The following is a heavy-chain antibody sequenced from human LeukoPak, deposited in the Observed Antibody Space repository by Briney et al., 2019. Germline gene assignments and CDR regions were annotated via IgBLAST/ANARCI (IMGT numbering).Heavy chain of an antibody. CDR3: AKGGYCSGTSCYLYDAFDG. J-gene: IGHJ3*01. D-gene: IGHD2-2*01. CDR2: ISCSSSSA. CDR1: GFSFSSYS. Sequence: AARSLSLSCAVYGFSFSSYSMSWVRQPPGKGLEWVGAISCSSSSATSADSVKGRFTISRDNSKNTLYLQMNSLRAEDTAVYYCAKGGYCSGTSCYLYDAFDGWGQGTMVT. V-gene: IGHV3-23*01.